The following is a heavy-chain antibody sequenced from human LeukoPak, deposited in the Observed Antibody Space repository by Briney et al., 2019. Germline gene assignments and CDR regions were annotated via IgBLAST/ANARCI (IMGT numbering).Heavy chain of an antibody. D-gene: IGHD3-22*01. V-gene: IGHV3-48*04. J-gene: IGHJ1*01. CDR2: ISNSGSTI. CDR3: ARDLHSSGYHTSEYFQH. Sequence: PAGDLSLYGAASGFTFSSYAMRGVRQAPGNGLEGVSYISNSGSTIYYADSVKGRFTISRDNAKNSLYLQMNSLRAEDTAVYYCARDLHSSGYHTSEYFQHWGQGTLVTVSS. CDR1: GFTFSSYA.